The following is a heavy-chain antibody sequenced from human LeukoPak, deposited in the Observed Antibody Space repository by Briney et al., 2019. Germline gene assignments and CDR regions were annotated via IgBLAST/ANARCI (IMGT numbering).Heavy chain of an antibody. CDR3: ASTVEMATITYDY. V-gene: IGHV4-34*01. Sequence: SETLSLTCAVYGESFSGYYWSWIRQPPGKGLEWIGEINHSGSTNYNPSLKSRVTISVDTSKNQFSLKLSSVTAADTAVYYCASTVEMATITYDYWGQGTLVTVSS. CDR1: GESFSGYY. D-gene: IGHD5-24*01. J-gene: IGHJ4*02. CDR2: INHSGST.